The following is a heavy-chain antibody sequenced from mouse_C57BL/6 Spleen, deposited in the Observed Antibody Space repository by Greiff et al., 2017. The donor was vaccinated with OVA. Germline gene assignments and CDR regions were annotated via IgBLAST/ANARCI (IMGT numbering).Heavy chain of an antibody. CDR3: TRDQGTTVVFDY. D-gene: IGHD1-1*01. CDR1: GFTFSSYA. CDR2: ISSGGDYI. V-gene: IGHV5-9-1*02. J-gene: IGHJ2*01. Sequence: DVHLVESGEGLVKPGGSLKLSCAASGFTFSSYAMSWVRQTPEKRLEWVAYISSGGDYIYYADTVKGRFTISRDNARNTLYLQMSSLKSEDTAMYYCTRDQGTTVVFDYWGQGTTLTVSS.